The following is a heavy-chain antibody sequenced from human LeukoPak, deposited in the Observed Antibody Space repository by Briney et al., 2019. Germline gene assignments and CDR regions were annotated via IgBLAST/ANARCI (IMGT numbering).Heavy chain of an antibody. CDR3: AREGTVVTQFDY. V-gene: IGHV4-59*01. D-gene: IGHD4-23*01. CDR1: GGSISSYY. Sequence: SETLSLTCTVSGGSISSYYWSWIRQPPGKGLEWIGYIYYSGSTNYNPSLKSRVTISVDTSKNQFSLKLSSVTAADTAVYYCAREGTVVTQFDYWGQGTLVTVSS. CDR2: IYYSGST. J-gene: IGHJ4*02.